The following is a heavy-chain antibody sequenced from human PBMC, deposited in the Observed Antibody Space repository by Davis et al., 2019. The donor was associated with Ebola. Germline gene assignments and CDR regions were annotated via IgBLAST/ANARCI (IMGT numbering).Heavy chain of an antibody. D-gene: IGHD5-24*01. J-gene: IGHJ4*02. CDR3: ARPLRWLQPHFDY. V-gene: IGHV3-21*01. CDR2: ISSDSDYI. Sequence: GESLKISCVASGFTFSTYSMSWVRQAPGKGLEWVSSISSDSDYIYYADSAKGRFTISRDNAKNSLYLQMNSLRAEDTAVYYCARPLRWLQPHFDYWGQGTLVTVSS. CDR1: GFTFSTYS.